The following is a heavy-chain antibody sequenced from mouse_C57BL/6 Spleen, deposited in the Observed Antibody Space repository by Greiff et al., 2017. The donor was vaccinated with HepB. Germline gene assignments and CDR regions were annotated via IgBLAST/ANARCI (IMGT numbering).Heavy chain of an antibody. CDR2: IYPGDGDT. V-gene: IGHV1-80*01. Sequence: QVQLQQFGAELVKPGALVKISCKASGYAFRCHWVNWVKQRSGKGLEWIGQIYPGDGDTNYNRKFKGKATLTADKSSSTAYMQLSSLTSEDSAVYFCARSNYLFDYWGQGTTLTVSS. D-gene: IGHD2-1*01. CDR3: ARSNYLFDY. J-gene: IGHJ2*01. CDR1: GYAFRCHW.